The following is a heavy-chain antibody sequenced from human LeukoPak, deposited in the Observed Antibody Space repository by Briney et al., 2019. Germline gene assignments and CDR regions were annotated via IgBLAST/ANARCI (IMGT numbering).Heavy chain of an antibody. V-gene: IGHV3-74*01. CDR2: IKSDGTMT. CDR3: ARDTEVIVVVPAATKATWFDP. Sequence: GGSLRLSCAASGFSFSNYWMHWVRQAPGKGLVWVSRIKSDGTMTNYADSVKGRFTISRDNAKNTLYLQMNSLRAEDTALYHCARDTEVIVVVPAATKATWFDPWGQGTLVTVSS. D-gene: IGHD2-2*01. J-gene: IGHJ5*02. CDR1: GFSFSNYW.